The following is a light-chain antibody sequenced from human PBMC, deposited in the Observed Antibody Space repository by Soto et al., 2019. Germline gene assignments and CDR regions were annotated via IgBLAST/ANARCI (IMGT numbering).Light chain of an antibody. CDR1: SSDVGGYNY. Sequence: QSALTQPASVSGSPGQSITIACTGTSSDVGGYNYVSWYQQHPGKAPTLMIYDVSNRPSGGSNRFSGSKSGNTASLTISGLQAEYEDDYYCSSYTSSSTYVFGTGTKLTVL. V-gene: IGLV2-14*01. J-gene: IGLJ1*01. CDR2: DVS. CDR3: SSYTSSSTYV.